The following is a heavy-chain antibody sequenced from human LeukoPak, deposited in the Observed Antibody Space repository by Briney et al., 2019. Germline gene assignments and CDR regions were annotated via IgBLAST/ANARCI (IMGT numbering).Heavy chain of an antibody. CDR2: IVVGSGNT. V-gene: IGHV1-58*02. CDR3: AAGWVCSGGSCYYYFDY. J-gene: IGHJ4*02. Sequence: SVKVSCKASGFTFTSSAMQWVRQARGQRLEWIGWIVVGSGNTNYARKFQERVTITRDMSTSTAYMELSSLRSEDTAVYYCAAGWVCSGGSCYYYFDYWGQGTLVTVSS. D-gene: IGHD2-15*01. CDR1: GFTFTSSA.